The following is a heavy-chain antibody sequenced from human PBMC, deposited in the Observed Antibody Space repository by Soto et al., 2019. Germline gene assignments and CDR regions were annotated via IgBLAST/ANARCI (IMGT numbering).Heavy chain of an antibody. Sequence: QVELQESGPGLVKPSQTLSLTCTVSGGSISSGGYYWSWVRQHPGKGLEWIGYIYDSGSTYYNPSLKSRVTISVDTYKNPCSLKLTSVTAADTAVYYCASQATGWYPDYWGQGTLVTVSS. CDR2: IYDSGST. V-gene: IGHV4-31*03. J-gene: IGHJ4*02. CDR1: GGSISSGGYY. D-gene: IGHD6-19*01. CDR3: ASQATGWYPDY.